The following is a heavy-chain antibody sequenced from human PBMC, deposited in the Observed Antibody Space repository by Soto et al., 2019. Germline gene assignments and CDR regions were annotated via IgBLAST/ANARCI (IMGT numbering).Heavy chain of an antibody. CDR3: ARGDRGAFDL. V-gene: IGHV3-74*01. D-gene: IGHD2-21*02. J-gene: IGHJ3*01. Sequence: EVQLVESEGGLVQPGGSLRLSCAASGFTFSYYWMHWVRQAPGQGLVWVSRIHSDGSSTTYADSVKGRFTISRDNAKYTLYLQMNSLRAEDTDVYYCARGDRGAFDLWGQGTMVTVSS. CDR2: IHSDGSST. CDR1: GFTFSYYW.